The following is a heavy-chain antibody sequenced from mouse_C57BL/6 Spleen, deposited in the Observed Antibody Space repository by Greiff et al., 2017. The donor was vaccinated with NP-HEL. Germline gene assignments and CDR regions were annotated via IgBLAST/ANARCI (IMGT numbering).Heavy chain of an antibody. V-gene: IGHV1-82*01. Sequence: VQLQESGPELVKPGASVKISCKASGYAFSSSWMNWVKQRPGKGLEWIGRIYPGDGDTNYNGKFKGKATLTADKSSSTAYMQLSSLTSEDSAVYFCASWDSYYFDYWGQGTTLTVSS. CDR3: ASWDSYYFDY. CDR1: GYAFSSSW. D-gene: IGHD4-1*01. CDR2: IYPGDGDT. J-gene: IGHJ2*01.